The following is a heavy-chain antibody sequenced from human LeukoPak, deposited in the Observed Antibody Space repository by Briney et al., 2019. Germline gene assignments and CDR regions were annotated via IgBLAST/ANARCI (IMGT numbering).Heavy chain of an antibody. CDR2: VYFSGRT. CDR3: ARSRHGWFDP. D-gene: IGHD2-2*01. CDR1: GGSISSYF. V-gene: IGHV4-59*01. J-gene: IGHJ5*02. Sequence: SETLSLTCTVSGGSISSYFWSWIRQPPGKGLEWIGFVYFSGRTSYNPSLKSRVSISVDTSKNQFSLKLSSVTAADTAVYYCARSRHGWFDPWGQGTLVTVSS.